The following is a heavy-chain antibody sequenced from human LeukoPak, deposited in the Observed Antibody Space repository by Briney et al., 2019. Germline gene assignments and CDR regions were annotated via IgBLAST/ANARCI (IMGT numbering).Heavy chain of an antibody. CDR2: MYYSGST. Sequence: SETLSLTCAVSGGSISSSNYYWGWIRQPPGKRLEWIGNMYYSGSTYYNPSIKSRVTISVDTSKNQFSLKLSSVTAADTAVYYCAKTAGRGYSYGYVDYWGQGTLVTVSS. V-gene: IGHV4-39*07. D-gene: IGHD5-18*01. J-gene: IGHJ4*02. CDR3: AKTAGRGYSYGYVDY. CDR1: GGSISSSNYY.